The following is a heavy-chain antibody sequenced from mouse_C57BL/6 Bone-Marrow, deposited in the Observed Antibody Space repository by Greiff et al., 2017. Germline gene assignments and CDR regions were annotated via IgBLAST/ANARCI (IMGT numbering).Heavy chain of an antibody. V-gene: IGHV6-6*01. CDR3: TRPIYDGYYEFAY. CDR1: GFTFSDAW. J-gene: IGHJ3*01. D-gene: IGHD2-3*01. Sequence: EVKLVESGGGLVQPGGSMKLSCAASGFTFSDAWMDWVRQSPEKGLEWVAEIRNKANNHATYYAESVKGRFTISRDDSKSSVYLQMNSLRAEDTGIYYWTRPIYDGYYEFAYWGQGTLVTVSA. CDR2: IRNKANNHAT.